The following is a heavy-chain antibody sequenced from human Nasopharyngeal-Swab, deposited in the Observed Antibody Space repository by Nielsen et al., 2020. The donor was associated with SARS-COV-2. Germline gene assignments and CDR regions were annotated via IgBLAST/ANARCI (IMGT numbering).Heavy chain of an antibody. V-gene: IGHV3-15*01. CDR2: IKRKADGGIV. J-gene: IGHJ4*02. CDR3: TTLHSTGWL. CDR1: GFVFSRVW. Sequence: GGSLRLSCAASGFVFSRVWMSWVRQAPGKGLEWVGCIKRKADGGIVEYATAVRSRLSISRDDSRNTLFLQMNRLKTEDTAVYYCTTLHSTGWLWGQGTLVTVAS. D-gene: IGHD6-19*01.